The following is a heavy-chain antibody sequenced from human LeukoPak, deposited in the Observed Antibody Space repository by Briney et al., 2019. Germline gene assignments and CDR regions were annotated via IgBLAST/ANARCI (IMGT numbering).Heavy chain of an antibody. D-gene: IGHD2-15*01. J-gene: IGHJ4*02. Sequence: GGSLRLSCAASGFTFSSYEMNWVRQAPGKGLEWVSYISSSGSTIYYADSVKGRFTISRDNAKNSLYLQMNSLRAEDTAVYYCARDTPRSCYDYWVQGTLVTVSS. V-gene: IGHV3-48*03. CDR2: ISSSGSTI. CDR1: GFTFSSYE. CDR3: ARDTPRSCYDY.